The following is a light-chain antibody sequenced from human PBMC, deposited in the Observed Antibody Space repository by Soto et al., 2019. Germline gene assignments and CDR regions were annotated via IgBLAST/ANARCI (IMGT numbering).Light chain of an antibody. Sequence: QSVLTQPASVSGSPGQSITISCTGTSGDVGGYNYVSWYQQSPCKVPKLIIYDVSNRPSGVSNRFSGSKSGNTASLTISRLQAEDEADYYCRSYTTSGTRVFGGGTKLTVL. CDR3: RSYTTSGTRV. J-gene: IGLJ2*01. V-gene: IGLV2-14*01. CDR1: SGDVGGYNY. CDR2: DVS.